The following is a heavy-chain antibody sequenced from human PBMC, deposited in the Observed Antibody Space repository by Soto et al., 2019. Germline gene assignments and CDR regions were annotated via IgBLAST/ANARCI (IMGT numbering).Heavy chain of an antibody. D-gene: IGHD2-2*01. J-gene: IGHJ3*02. V-gene: IGHV6-1*01. Sequence: SPTLSLPCAISGDSVSSNSAAWTWIRQSPSRGLEWLGRTYYRSKWYNDYAVSVKSRITINPDTSKNQFSLQLNSVTPADTAVYYCARVSEDIVVVPAAAGVAFDIWGQGTMVTVSS. CDR2: TYYRSKWYN. CDR3: ARVSEDIVVVPAAAGVAFDI. CDR1: GDSVSSNSAA.